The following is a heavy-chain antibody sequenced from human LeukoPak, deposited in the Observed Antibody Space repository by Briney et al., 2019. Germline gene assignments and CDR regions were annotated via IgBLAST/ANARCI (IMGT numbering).Heavy chain of an antibody. D-gene: IGHD3-10*01. CDR3: ARDPGLGYYGSGSYKGNSAFDI. CDR1: GGSFSGYY. CDR2: INHSGST. J-gene: IGHJ3*02. V-gene: IGHV4-34*01. Sequence: SETLSLTCAVYGGSFSGYYWSWIRQPPGKGLEWIGEINHSGSTNYNPSLKSRVTISVDTSKNQFSLKLSSVTAADTAVYYCARDPGLGYYGSGSYKGNSAFDIWGQGTMVTVSS.